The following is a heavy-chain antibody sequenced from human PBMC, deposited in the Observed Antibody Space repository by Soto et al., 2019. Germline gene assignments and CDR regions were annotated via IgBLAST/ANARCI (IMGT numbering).Heavy chain of an antibody. V-gene: IGHV3-48*02. CDR2: ITAGSNTI. CDR3: ARDNGMAGSFDP. J-gene: IGHJ5*02. D-gene: IGHD2-8*01. CDR1: GFTFSAYS. Sequence: VGSLRLSCAASGFTFSAYSMNWARQAPGKGLEWVSYITAGSNTIFYADSVKGRFTISRDNAKNSLYLQMSSLRDDDTAVYYCARDNGMAGSFDPWGPGTLVTVSS.